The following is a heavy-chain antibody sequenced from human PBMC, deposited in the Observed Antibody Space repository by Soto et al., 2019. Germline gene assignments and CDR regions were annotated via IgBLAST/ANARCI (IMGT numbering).Heavy chain of an antibody. CDR3: ARDGELGRTYYYGSGSYAGTFDY. D-gene: IGHD3-10*01. CDR2: ISAYNGNT. J-gene: IGHJ4*02. Sequence: QVQLVQSGAEVKKPGASVKVSCKASGYTFTSYGISWVRQAPGQGLEWMGWISAYNGNTNYAQKLQGRVTMTTDTSTSKAYEELRSLRSDDTAVYYCARDGELGRTYYYGSGSYAGTFDYWGQGTLVTVSS. V-gene: IGHV1-18*01. CDR1: GYTFTSYG.